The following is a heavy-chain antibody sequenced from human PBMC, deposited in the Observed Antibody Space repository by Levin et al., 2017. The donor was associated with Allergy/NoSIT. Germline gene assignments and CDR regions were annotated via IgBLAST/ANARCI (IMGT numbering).Heavy chain of an antibody. CDR1: GFTFSSFW. CDR3: ARGGRRWDWYFDL. V-gene: IGHV3-7*03. D-gene: IGHD5-24*01. CDR2: IKQDGSEK. J-gene: IGHJ2*01. Sequence: GGSLRLSCAASGFTFSSFWMSWVRQAPGKGLEWVANIKQDGSEKYYVDSLEGRFTISRDNAKNSLYLQMNSLRDEDTALYYCARGGRRWDWYFDLWGRGTLVTVSS.